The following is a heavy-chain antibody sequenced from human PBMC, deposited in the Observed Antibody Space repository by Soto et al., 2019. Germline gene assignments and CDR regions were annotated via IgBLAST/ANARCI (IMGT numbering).Heavy chain of an antibody. Sequence: SETLSLTCTVSGGSISSYYWSWIRQPPGKGLEWIGYIYYSGSTNYNPSLKSRVTISVDTSKNQFSLKLSSVTAADTAVYYCAREDTFTLYSSRPNAFDIWGQGTMVTVSS. J-gene: IGHJ3*02. CDR1: GGSISSYY. V-gene: IGHV4-59*01. D-gene: IGHD6-13*01. CDR2: IYYSGST. CDR3: AREDTFTLYSSRPNAFDI.